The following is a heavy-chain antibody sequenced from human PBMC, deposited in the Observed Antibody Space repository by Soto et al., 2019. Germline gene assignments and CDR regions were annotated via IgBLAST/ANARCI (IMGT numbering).Heavy chain of an antibody. V-gene: IGHV1-46*01. D-gene: IGHD3-22*01. Sequence: GASVKVSRKASGYTFTSYYMHWVRQAPGQVLEWMGIINPSGGSTSYAQKFQGRVTMTRDTSTSTVYMELSSLRSEDTAVYYCARDLVDSSGYYLYYFDYWGQGTLVTVSS. CDR1: GYTFTSYY. J-gene: IGHJ4*02. CDR3: ARDLVDSSGYYLYYFDY. CDR2: INPSGGST.